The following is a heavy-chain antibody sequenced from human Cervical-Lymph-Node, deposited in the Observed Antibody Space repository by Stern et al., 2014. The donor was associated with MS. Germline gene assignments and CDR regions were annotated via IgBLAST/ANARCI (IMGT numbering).Heavy chain of an antibody. V-gene: IGHV1-3*04. D-gene: IGHD1-26*01. CDR1: GYTFTSFT. CDR2: GNTANANT. J-gene: IGHJ4*02. CDR3: AREVGATDFDF. Sequence: VQLVESGAEVKKPGASVKVSCKTSGYTFTSFTIHWVRQAPGQGLQWMGWGNTANANTRYSQKFQGRVTISRDTSASTVYLELRNLRSEDTAVYFCAREVGATDFDFWGQGTLVTASS.